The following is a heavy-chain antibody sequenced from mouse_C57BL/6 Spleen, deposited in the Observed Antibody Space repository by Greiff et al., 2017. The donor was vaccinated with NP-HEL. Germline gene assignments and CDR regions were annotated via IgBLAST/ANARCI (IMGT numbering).Heavy chain of an antibody. Sequence: QVQLQQSGAELVRPGTSVKVSCKASGYAFTNYLIEWVKQRPGQGLEWIGVINPGSGGTNYNEKFKGKATLTADKSSSTAYMQLSSLTSEDSAVYFCAGSSYTYWYFDVWGTGTTVTVSS. J-gene: IGHJ1*03. V-gene: IGHV1-54*01. CDR2: INPGSGGT. CDR1: GYAFTNYL. D-gene: IGHD1-1*01. CDR3: AGSSYTYWYFDV.